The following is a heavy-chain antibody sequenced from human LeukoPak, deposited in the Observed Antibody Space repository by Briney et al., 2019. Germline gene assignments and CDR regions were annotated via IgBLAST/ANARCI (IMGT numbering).Heavy chain of an antibody. CDR1: GGSISSGGYY. J-gene: IGHJ3*02. CDR2: IYYSGST. Sequence: SQTLSLTCTVSGGSISSGGYYWSWIRQHPGKGLEWIGYIYYSGSTYYNPSLKSRVTISVDTSKNLFSLKLSSVTAADTAVYYCARDRYNYGDYPDAFDIWGQGTMVTVSS. CDR3: ARDRYNYGDYPDAFDI. D-gene: IGHD4-17*01. V-gene: IGHV4-31*03.